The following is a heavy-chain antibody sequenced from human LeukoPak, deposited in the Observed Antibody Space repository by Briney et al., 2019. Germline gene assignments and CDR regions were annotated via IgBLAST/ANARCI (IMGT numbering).Heavy chain of an antibody. CDR3: VNDRGQQ. Sequence: PGGPLRLSCAASGFTFSSYSMNWVRQAPGKGLEWVSLIHRGGTTFYADSVKGRFTISRDKSKSTLYLQMISLRAEDSAQYYCVNDRGQQWGQGTLVTVSS. D-gene: IGHD1-1*01. CDR1: GFTFSSYS. CDR2: IHRGGTT. J-gene: IGHJ4*02. V-gene: IGHV3-53*01.